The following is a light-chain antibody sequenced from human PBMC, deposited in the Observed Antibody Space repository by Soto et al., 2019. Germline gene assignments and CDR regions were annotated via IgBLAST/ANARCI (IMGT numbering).Light chain of an antibody. J-gene: IGKJ1*01. CDR3: QQYRNWPRT. CDR1: QSVDIN. CDR2: GAS. V-gene: IGKV3-15*01. Sequence: EIVLTQSPGTLSVSPGDRVTLSCMASQSVDINLAWYHQRAGQAPRLLVYGASTKATDMPGRVSGRGSGTEFTLTINNLQSEDFAVYYCQQYRNWPRTFGQGTKVDFK.